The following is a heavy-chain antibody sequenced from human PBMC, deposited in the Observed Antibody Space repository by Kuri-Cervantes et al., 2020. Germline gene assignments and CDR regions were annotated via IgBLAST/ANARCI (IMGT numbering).Heavy chain of an antibody. CDR3: ASVVLAAAGPIFDY. V-gene: IGHV4-39*07. D-gene: IGHD6-13*01. CDR1: GGSVSSSSYY. CDR2: IYHSGST. J-gene: IGHJ4*02. Sequence: SETLSLTCTVSGGSVSSSSYYWGWIRQPPGKGLEWIGSIYHSGSTYYNPSLKSRVTISVDTSKNQFSLKLSSVTAADTAVYYCASVVLAAAGPIFDYWGQGTLVTVSS.